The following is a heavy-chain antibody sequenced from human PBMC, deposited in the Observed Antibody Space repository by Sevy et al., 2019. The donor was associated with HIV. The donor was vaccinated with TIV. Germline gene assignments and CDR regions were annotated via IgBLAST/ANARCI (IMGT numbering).Heavy chain of an antibody. J-gene: IGHJ2*01. Sequence: GGSLRLSCAASGFTFSNVWTSWVRQASGKGLEWDGRIQSKSEGGTTDYAAPVKGRFSISRDESSDTLYLQMNSLKTEDTAVYYCTTMMRLYGDPNFWYFDLWGRGTLVTVSS. V-gene: IGHV3-15*01. CDR1: GFTFSNVW. CDR2: IQSKSEGGTT. D-gene: IGHD4-17*01. CDR3: TTMMRLYGDPNFWYFDL.